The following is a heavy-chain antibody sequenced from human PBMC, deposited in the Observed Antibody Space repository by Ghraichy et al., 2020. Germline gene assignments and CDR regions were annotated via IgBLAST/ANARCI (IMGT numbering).Heavy chain of an antibody. CDR1: GFTFSSYA. J-gene: IGHJ3*02. CDR3: ARDGSSGWDDAFDI. CDR2: ISYDGSNK. Sequence: GGSLRLSCAASGFTFSSYAMHWVRQAPGKGLEWVAVISYDGSNKYYADSVKGRFTISRDNSKNTLYLQMNSLRAEDTAVYYCARDGSSGWDDAFDIWGQGTMVTVSS. V-gene: IGHV3-30*04. D-gene: IGHD6-19*01.